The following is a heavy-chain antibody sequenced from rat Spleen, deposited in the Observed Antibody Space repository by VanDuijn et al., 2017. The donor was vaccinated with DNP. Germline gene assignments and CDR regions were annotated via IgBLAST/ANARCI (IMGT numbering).Heavy chain of an antibody. CDR1: GFAFSDYN. J-gene: IGHJ2*01. CDR2: ILTGGGNT. Sequence: EVQLVQSGGGLVQPEGSLKLSCTASGFAFSDYNLAWVRQTPERGLEWVASILTGGGNTYYRDSVKGRFTISRDDAKNTLSLQMNSLRSEDTATYYCTIGGVYYWGQGVMVTVSS. V-gene: IGHV5S23*01. CDR3: TIGGVYY.